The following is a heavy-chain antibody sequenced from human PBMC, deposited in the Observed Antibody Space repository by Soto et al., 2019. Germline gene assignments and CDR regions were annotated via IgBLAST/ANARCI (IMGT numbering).Heavy chain of an antibody. J-gene: IGHJ4*02. V-gene: IGHV4-34*01. CDR2: INHSGST. CDR3: ATSYYFFWSGYYLEYFDY. D-gene: IGHD3-3*01. Sequence: PSETLSLTCAVYGVSFTGYYWSWIRQPPGKGLEWIGEINHSGSTNYNPSVKSRVTISVDTYKKQFSLKLSSVTAADTAVYYCATSYYFFWSGYYLEYFDYWAQRSLVTGSS. CDR1: GVSFTGYY.